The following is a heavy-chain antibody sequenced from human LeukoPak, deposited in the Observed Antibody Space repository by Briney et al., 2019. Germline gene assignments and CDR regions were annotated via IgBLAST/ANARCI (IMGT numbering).Heavy chain of an antibody. CDR3: AVSGYDLGEGYYFDY. J-gene: IGHJ4*02. V-gene: IGHV1-18*01. CDR1: GYTFTRYG. D-gene: IGHD5-12*01. Sequence: ASVKVSCKASGYTFTRYGIRGVRQAPGQELAWMGWISAYNGNTNYAQKLQGRVNMTTDTSTSTAYPELGSLRPDDPAVYYLAVSGYDLGEGYYFDYWGQGTLVTVSS. CDR2: ISAYNGNT.